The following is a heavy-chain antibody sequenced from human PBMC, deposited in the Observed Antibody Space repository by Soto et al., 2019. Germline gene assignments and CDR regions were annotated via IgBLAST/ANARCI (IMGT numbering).Heavy chain of an antibody. CDR3: ARDVIVATTERGYYYYGMDV. D-gene: IGHD5-12*01. CDR1: GYTFTSYA. J-gene: IGHJ6*02. V-gene: IGHV7-4-1*01. CDR2: INTNTGNP. Sequence: VASVKVSCKASGYTFTSYAMNWVRQAPGQGLEWMGWINTNTGNPTYAQGFTGRFVFSLDTSVSTAYLQICSLKAEDTAVYYCARDVIVATTERGYYYYGMDVWGQGTTVTVSS.